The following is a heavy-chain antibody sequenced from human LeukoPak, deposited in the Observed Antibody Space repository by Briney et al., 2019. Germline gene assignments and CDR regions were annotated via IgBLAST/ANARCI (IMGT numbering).Heavy chain of an antibody. D-gene: IGHD3-22*01. J-gene: IGHJ4*02. CDR2: ISAYNGNT. Sequence: ASVKVSCKASGYTFTSYGISWVRQAPGQGLEWMGWISAYNGNTNYAQKLQGRVTMTTDTSTSTAYMELRSLRSDDTAVYYCASSESSGYYYLPFDYWGQGTLVTVSS. CDR1: GYTFTSYG. V-gene: IGHV1-18*01. CDR3: ASSESSGYYYLPFDY.